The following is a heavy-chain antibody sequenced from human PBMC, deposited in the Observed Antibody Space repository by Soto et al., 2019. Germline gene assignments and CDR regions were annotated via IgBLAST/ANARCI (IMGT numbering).Heavy chain of an antibody. J-gene: IGHJ4*02. Sequence: EVQLVESGGGLVQPGWSLRLSCAASGFTVSRNYMSWVRQAPGPGLEWVSAIHSGGSTYYADSVKGRFTISRDNSKNTVERQVNVPRAQETAGNYCARVWYGDYYFDYWGQGTLVPVSS. D-gene: IGHD3-10*01. CDR2: IHSGGST. CDR3: ARVWYGDYYFDY. CDR1: GFTVSRNY. V-gene: IGHV3-66*01.